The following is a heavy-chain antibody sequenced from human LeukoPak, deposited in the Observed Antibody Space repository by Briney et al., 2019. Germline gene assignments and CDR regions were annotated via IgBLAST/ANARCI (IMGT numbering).Heavy chain of an antibody. CDR1: GGSISTSSYF. V-gene: IGHV4-39*07. J-gene: IGHJ4*02. CDR2: INHSGST. Sequence: PSETLSLTCTVSGGSISTSSYFWGWISQPPGKGLEWIGEINHSGSTNYNPSLKSRVTISVDTSKNQFSLKLNSVTAADTALYYCARVESGWLLKFWGQGTLVTVSS. D-gene: IGHD6-19*01. CDR3: ARVESGWLLKF.